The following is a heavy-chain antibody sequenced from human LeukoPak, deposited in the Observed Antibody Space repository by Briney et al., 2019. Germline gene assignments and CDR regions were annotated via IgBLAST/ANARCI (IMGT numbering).Heavy chain of an antibody. CDR3: ARHSYDSSGYYGFDY. D-gene: IGHD3-22*01. CDR2: IIPIFGTA. V-gene: IGHV1-69*13. J-gene: IGHJ4*02. Sequence: SVNVACKASGGTFSSYAISWGRQAPGQELEWMGGIIPIFGTASYAQKFQGRVTITADESTSTAYMELSSLRSEDTAVYYCARHSYDSSGYYGFDYWGQGTMVTVS. CDR1: GGTFSSYA.